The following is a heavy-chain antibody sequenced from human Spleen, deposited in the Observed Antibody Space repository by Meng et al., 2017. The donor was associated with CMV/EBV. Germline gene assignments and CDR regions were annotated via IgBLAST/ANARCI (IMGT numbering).Heavy chain of an antibody. CDR3: ARGKRNWHFDL. Sequence: ASVKVSCKASGYTFTSYYMHWVRQAPGQGLEWMGRITPIIGVTNHAQKFQGRLTITADRTTSTAYMELSSLRSEDTAVYYCARGKRNWHFDLWGRGTLVTVSS. V-gene: IGHV1-46*01. CDR1: GYTFTSYY. CDR2: ITPIIGVT. J-gene: IGHJ2*01.